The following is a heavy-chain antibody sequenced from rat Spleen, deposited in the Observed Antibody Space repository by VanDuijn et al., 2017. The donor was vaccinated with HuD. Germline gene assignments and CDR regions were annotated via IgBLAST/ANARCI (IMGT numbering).Heavy chain of an antibody. CDR3: AKDRDGGYAFAY. Sequence: EVQLVETGGGLVQPGRSLKLSCVASGFTFSRYWMYWVRQAPGKGLEWVATISYDGGNTYYPDSVKGRFTISRDNAENIVYLQMNSLRSEDTATYYGAKDRDGGYAFAYWGQGTLVTVSS. D-gene: IGHD1-11*01. CDR1: GFTFSRYW. CDR2: ISYDGGNT. V-gene: IGHV5-58*01. J-gene: IGHJ3*01.